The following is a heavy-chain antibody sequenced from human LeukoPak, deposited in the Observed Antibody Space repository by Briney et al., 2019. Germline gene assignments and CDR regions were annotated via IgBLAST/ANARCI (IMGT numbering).Heavy chain of an antibody. Sequence: PGGSLRLSCVASGFIFSSYGMHWVRQAPGKGLEWVGLIRYDASNKYYVDSVKGRFTISRDNAKNTLYLQMNSLRAEDTAVYYCAKEGYCSSTSCPFIDYWGQGTLVTVSS. CDR1: GFIFSSYG. CDR2: IRYDASNK. CDR3: AKEGYCSSTSCPFIDY. J-gene: IGHJ4*02. D-gene: IGHD2-2*01. V-gene: IGHV3-30*02.